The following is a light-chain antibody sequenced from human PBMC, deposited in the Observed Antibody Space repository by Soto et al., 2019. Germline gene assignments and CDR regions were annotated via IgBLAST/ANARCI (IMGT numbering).Light chain of an antibody. CDR3: QQYNNWPRT. CDR1: QSVSSN. J-gene: IGKJ1*01. CDR2: GAS. V-gene: IGKV3-15*01. Sequence: EIEVRQAPATRCVWSGGKANLSCMASQSVSSNLAWYQQKPGQAPRLLIYGASTRATGIPARFSGSGSGTEFTLTIRSLQSEDFAVYYCQQYNNWPRTFGQGTKVDIK.